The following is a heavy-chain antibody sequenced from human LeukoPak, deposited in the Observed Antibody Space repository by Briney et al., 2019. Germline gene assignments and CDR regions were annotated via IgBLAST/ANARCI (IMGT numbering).Heavy chain of an antibody. V-gene: IGHV1-2*02. CDR3: ARGGDGNRRDFDY. D-gene: IGHD5-24*01. J-gene: IGHJ4*02. CDR2: INPNSGDP. CDR1: GYTFTAYY. Sequence: ASVKVSCKASGYTFTAYYLHWVRQAPGQGLEWMGWINPNSGDPNYAQNFQGRVTMTRDTSISAAYMELSSLRSDDKAVYYCARGGDGNRRDFDYWGQGILVTVSS.